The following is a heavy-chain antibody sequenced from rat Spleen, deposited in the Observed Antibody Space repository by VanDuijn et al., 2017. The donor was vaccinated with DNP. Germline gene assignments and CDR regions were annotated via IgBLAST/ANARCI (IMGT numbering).Heavy chain of an antibody. V-gene: IGHV5S13*01. CDR3: ARDMDYYDGSYYRYYFDY. CDR1: GFTFSNYG. D-gene: IGHD1-12*02. Sequence: EVQLVESGGGLVQPGRSLKLSCAASGFTFSNYGMAWVRQAPKKGLEWVATISTSGGSTYYPDSVKGRFTISKDNAKNTLYLRMNSLGSEDTATYYCARDMDYYDGSYYRYYFDYWGQGVMVTVSS. J-gene: IGHJ2*01. CDR2: ISTSGGST.